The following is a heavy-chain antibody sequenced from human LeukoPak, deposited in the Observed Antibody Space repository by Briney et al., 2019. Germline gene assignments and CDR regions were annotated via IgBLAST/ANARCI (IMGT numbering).Heavy chain of an antibody. Sequence: PGGSLRLSCAASGFTFSSYAMSWVRQAPGKGPEWVAGISGNTATINYAAPVKGRFTISRENSKSTLFLDMNSLRDDDMAVYYCVKRLGDPAAFDYWGQGTLVTVSS. D-gene: IGHD6-25*01. CDR2: ISGNTATI. CDR3: VKRLGDPAAFDY. J-gene: IGHJ4*02. V-gene: IGHV3-23*01. CDR1: GFTFSSYA.